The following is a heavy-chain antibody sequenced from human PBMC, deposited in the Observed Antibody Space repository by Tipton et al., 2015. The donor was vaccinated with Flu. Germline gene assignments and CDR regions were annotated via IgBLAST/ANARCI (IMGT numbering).Heavy chain of an antibody. CDR3: ARAPLMRFGAVFDI. Sequence: TLSLTCTVSGGSISRGSYYWNWIRQPAGKGLEWIGRIYTNENTNYKPSLKSRVSISVDTSKNQFSLKVSSVTAADTAVYYCARAPLMRFGAVFDIWGQGTMVTVSS. CDR1: GGSISRGSYY. CDR2: IYTNENT. D-gene: IGHD3-10*01. V-gene: IGHV4-61*02. J-gene: IGHJ3*02.